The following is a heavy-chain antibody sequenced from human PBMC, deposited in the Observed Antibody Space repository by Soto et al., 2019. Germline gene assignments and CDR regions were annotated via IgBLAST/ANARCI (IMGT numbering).Heavy chain of an antibody. D-gene: IGHD6-19*01. V-gene: IGHV3-30*18. Sequence: GGSLRLSCAASGFTFSSYGMHWVRQAPGKGLEWVAVISYDGSNKYYADSVKGRFTISRDNSKNTLYLQMNSLRAEDTAVYYCAKNSDRLVVAPFDYWGQGTLVTVSS. J-gene: IGHJ4*02. CDR2: ISYDGSNK. CDR3: AKNSDRLVVAPFDY. CDR1: GFTFSSYG.